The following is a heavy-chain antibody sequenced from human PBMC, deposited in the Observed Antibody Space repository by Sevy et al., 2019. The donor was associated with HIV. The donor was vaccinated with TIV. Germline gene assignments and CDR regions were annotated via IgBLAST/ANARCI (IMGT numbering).Heavy chain of an antibody. V-gene: IGHV3-30*02. J-gene: IGHJ4*02. CDR2: IQYDGSNK. CDR3: VKEGGGEGGDH. CDR1: GFSYSSYG. D-gene: IGHD2-21*01. Sequence: GGSLRLSCAASGFSYSSYGMHWVRQAPGKGLEWVAYIQYDGSNKDYADSVKGRFTISIEKSKNTLDLQMNSLRVEDTAVYYCVKEGGGEGGDHWGQGTLVTVSS.